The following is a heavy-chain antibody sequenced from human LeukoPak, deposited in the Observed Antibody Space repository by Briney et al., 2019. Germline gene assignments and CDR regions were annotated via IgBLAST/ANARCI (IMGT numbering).Heavy chain of an antibody. Sequence: ASVKVSCKASGYTFTGYYMHWVRQAPGQGLEWMGWISAYNGNTNYAQKLQGRVTMTTDTSTSTAYMELRSLRSDDTAVYYCARARGDYYGDYAYYYYYYGMDVWGQGTTVTVSS. D-gene: IGHD4-17*01. J-gene: IGHJ6*02. V-gene: IGHV1-18*04. CDR3: ARARGDYYGDYAYYYYYYGMDV. CDR1: GYTFTGYY. CDR2: ISAYNGNT.